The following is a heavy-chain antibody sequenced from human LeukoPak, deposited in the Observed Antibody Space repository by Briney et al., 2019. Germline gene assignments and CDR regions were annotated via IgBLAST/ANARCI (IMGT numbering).Heavy chain of an antibody. CDR2: IYYSGST. Sequence: PSQTLSLTCTVSGGSISSGDYYWSWIRQPPGKGLEWIGYIYYSGSTYYNPSLKSRVTISVDTSKNQFSLKLSSVTAADTAVYYCARLAGLRYFDWLNYYYHSMDVWGQGTTITVSS. D-gene: IGHD3-9*01. V-gene: IGHV4-30-4*01. CDR3: ARLAGLRYFDWLNYYYHSMDV. J-gene: IGHJ6*02. CDR1: GGSISSGDYY.